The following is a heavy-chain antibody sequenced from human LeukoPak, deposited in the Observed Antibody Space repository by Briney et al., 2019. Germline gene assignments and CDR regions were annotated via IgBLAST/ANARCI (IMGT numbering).Heavy chain of an antibody. CDR2: IYYSGST. Sequence: SETLSLTCTVSGGSISSYYWSWIRQPPGKGLEWIGYIYYSGSTNYNPSLKSRVTISVDTSKNQFSLKLSSVTAADTAVYYCARRGYSNGPAFDYWGQGTLVTVSS. D-gene: IGHD5-18*01. V-gene: IGHV4-59*08. J-gene: IGHJ4*02. CDR1: GGSISSYY. CDR3: ARRGYSNGPAFDY.